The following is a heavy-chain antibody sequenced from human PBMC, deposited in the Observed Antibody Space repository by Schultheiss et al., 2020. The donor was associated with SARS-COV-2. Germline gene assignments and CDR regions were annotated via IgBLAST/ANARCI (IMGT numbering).Heavy chain of an antibody. CDR1: GFTFSSYS. Sequence: GGSLRLSCAASGFTFSSYSMNWVRQGPGKGLEWVSSISSSSSYIYYADSVKGRFTISRDNAKNSLYLQMNSLRAEDTALYYCAREEGGWRYFQHWGQGTLVTVSS. J-gene: IGHJ1*01. V-gene: IGHV3-21*04. CDR3: AREEGGWRYFQH. D-gene: IGHD6-19*01. CDR2: ISSSSSYI.